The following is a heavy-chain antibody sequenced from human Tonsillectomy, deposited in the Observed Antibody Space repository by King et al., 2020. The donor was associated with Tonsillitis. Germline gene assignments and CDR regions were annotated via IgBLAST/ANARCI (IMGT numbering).Heavy chain of an antibody. D-gene: IGHD3/OR15-3a*01. CDR2: ISYIGST. Sequence: VQLQESGPGLVKPSQTLSLTCTVSGASISNGDYYWSWIRQHPGKGLEWMGYISYIGSTYYDPSLQSRFTMSVDTSKHQFSLKLSSVAAADSAVYYCASYAYTFWTSIGWGQGTLVTVSS. J-gene: IGHJ4*02. V-gene: IGHV4-31*03. CDR3: ASYAYTFWTSIG. CDR1: GASISNGDYY.